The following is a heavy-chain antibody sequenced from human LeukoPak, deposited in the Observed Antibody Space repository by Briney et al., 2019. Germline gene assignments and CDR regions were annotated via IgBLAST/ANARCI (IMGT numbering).Heavy chain of an antibody. CDR2: FDPEDGET. CDR3: ATGGPARSTGYYNLGY. Sequence: ASVKVSCKVSGYTLTELSMHWVRQAPGKGLEWMGGFDPEDGETIYAQKFQGRVTMTEDTSTDTAYMELSSLRSEDTAVYYCATGGPARSTGYYNLGYWGQGTLVTVSS. D-gene: IGHD3-9*01. V-gene: IGHV1-24*01. J-gene: IGHJ4*02. CDR1: GYTLTELS.